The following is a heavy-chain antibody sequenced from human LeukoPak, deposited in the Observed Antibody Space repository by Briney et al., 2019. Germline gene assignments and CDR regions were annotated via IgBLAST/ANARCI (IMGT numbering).Heavy chain of an antibody. V-gene: IGHV3-11*04. CDR3: ARSARLMKGVVEVTALDD. CDR2: LSSSGSAF. J-gene: IGHJ4*02. D-gene: IGHD3-3*01. CDR1: GFTFSNAW. Sequence: GGSLRLSCAASGFTFSNAWMSWVRQAPGKGLEWIAYLSSSGSAFSYADSVKGRFTIARDNAKNSVYLEMNSLRADDTAVYYCARSARLMKGVVEVTALDDWGQGTLVTVSS.